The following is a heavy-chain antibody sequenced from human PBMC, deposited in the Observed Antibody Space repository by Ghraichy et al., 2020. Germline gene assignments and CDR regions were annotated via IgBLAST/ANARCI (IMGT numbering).Heavy chain of an antibody. CDR1: GDSLSSSPYY. D-gene: IGHD3-16*01. V-gene: IGHV4-31*03. J-gene: IGHJ4*02. CDR2: SFYNGRA. CDR3: ARRRDDDYDYRNYFDN. Sequence: SQTLSLTCTVSGDSLSSSPYYWAWIRQHPEKGLEWIGHSFYNGRAFYNPSLESRVTISVDTSENQFSLKLRSVTAADTAVYHCARRRDDDYDYRNYFDNWGQGVLVTVSS.